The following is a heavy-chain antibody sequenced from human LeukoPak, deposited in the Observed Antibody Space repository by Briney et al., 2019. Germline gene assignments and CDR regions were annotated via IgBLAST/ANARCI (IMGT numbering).Heavy chain of an antibody. CDR3: VRDGDTSGYTN. V-gene: IGHV3-7*01. D-gene: IGHD3-22*01. CDR1: GFTFSSYW. Sequence: GGSLRLSCAASGFTFSSYWMHWVRQAPGKGLEWVANIKQDGSEKYYVDSVKGRFTISRDNAKNSLYLEMNSLRAEDTAVYSCVRDGDTSGYTNWGQGTLVTVSS. J-gene: IGHJ4*02. CDR2: IKQDGSEK.